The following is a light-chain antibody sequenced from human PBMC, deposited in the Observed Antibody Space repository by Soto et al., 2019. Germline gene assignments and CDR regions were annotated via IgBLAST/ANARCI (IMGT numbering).Light chain of an antibody. CDR2: DAS. CDR3: QHADSFPLIT. Sequence: DIQMTPSPSTLSASLGDRVSITCRASQSISSWLAWYQQKPGKAPKLLIYDASSLESGVPSRFSGSGSGTDFTLTISSLQPEDFATYYCQHADSFPLITFGQGTRLEI. CDR1: QSISSW. V-gene: IGKV1-5*01. J-gene: IGKJ5*01.